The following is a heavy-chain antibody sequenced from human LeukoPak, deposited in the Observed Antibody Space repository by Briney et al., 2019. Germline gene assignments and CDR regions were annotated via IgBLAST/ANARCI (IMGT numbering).Heavy chain of an antibody. CDR1: GCTFTGYY. J-gene: IGHJ5*01. CDR3: ARASGSYWWFDS. Sequence: ASVKVSCKASGCTFTGYYLHWVRQAPGQGLEWMGCVNPNSGDTNYAQKFQGSVTMTRDTSISTVYMELSRLRSDDTAVYYCARASGSYWWFDSWGQGTLVTVSS. D-gene: IGHD1-26*01. V-gene: IGHV1-2*02. CDR2: VNPNSGDT.